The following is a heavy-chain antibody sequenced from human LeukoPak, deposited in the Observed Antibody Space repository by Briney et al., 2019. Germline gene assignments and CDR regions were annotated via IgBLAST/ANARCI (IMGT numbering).Heavy chain of an antibody. D-gene: IGHD3-3*01. V-gene: IGHV3-48*04. J-gene: IGHJ4*02. CDR3: ARGFAYSAYYDFWSGPDY. Sequence: GGSLRLSCAAAGFTFSSYSMNWVRQAPGKGLEWVSYISSSSSTIYYADSVKGRFTISRDNAKNSLYLQMNSLRAEDTAVYYCARGFAYSAYYDFWSGPDYWGQGTLVTVSS. CDR1: GFTFSSYS. CDR2: ISSSSSTI.